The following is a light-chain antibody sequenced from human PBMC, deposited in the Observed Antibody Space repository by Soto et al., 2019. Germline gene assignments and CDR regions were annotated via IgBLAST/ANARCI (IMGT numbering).Light chain of an antibody. CDR2: GNT. V-gene: IGLV3-9*01. CDR3: QAWDSSIYV. CDR1: YIGSKN. J-gene: IGLJ1*01. Sequence: SYELTQPLSVSVALGQTARITCGGNYIGSKNVNWYQQKPGQAPVLVIYGNTNRPSGIPERFSGSNSGNAATLTISRAQAGDEADYYCQAWDSSIYVFGTGTKLTVL.